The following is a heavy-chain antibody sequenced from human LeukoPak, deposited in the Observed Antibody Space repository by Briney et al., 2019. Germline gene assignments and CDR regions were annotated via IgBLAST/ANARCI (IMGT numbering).Heavy chain of an antibody. CDR3: ATYDSWSGYNIAY. CDR1: GFTLSSRW. Sequence: GGSLRLSCVVSGFTLSSRWMMWVRQAPGEGLEWMTNINRDGSEKNYVDSVKGRFTITRDNAENSLYLQMNSLKVEDSAVYYCATYDSWSGYNIAYWGQGTLVTVSS. D-gene: IGHD3-3*01. J-gene: IGHJ4*02. V-gene: IGHV3-7*03. CDR2: INRDGSEK.